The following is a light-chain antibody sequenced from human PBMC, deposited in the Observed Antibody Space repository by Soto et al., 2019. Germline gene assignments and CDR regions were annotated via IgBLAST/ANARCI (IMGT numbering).Light chain of an antibody. CDR1: QSINSW. CDR3: QQYNSYSPPWT. Sequence: DIRMTQSPSTLSASVGDRVTITCRASQSINSWLAWYQQKPGKAPKLLIYKASSLESGVPSRFSGSGSGTEFTLTIISLQPDDFATYYCQQYNSYSPPWTFGQGTKVEIK. V-gene: IGKV1-5*03. J-gene: IGKJ1*01. CDR2: KAS.